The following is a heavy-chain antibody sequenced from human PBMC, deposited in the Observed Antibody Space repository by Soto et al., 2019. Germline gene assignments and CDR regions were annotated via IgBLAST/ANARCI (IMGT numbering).Heavy chain of an antibody. CDR2: IWYDGSNK. CDR1: GFTFSSYG. J-gene: IGHJ4*02. CDR3: ARDRWIRHNYSVFDY. V-gene: IGHV3-33*01. D-gene: IGHD1-1*01. Sequence: PGGSLRLSCAASGFTFSSYGMHWVRQAPGKGLEWVAVIWYDGSNKYYADSVKGRFTISRDNSKNTLYLQMNSLRAEDTAVYYCARDRWIRHNYSVFDYWGQGTLVTVSS.